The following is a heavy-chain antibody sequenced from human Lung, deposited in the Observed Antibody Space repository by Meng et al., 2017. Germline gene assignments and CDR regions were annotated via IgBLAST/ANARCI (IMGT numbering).Heavy chain of an antibody. D-gene: IGHD4-17*01. Sequence: QVQLVQPGAEVKNPGASVKVSCKVSGYTSTRHWMHWVRQAPGQGLEWMGIINPSDGYTMYEQKFQDRITITGDTSTGTVYMELSGLRSEDTAVYYCTRDHSTADVTVWWFDPWGQGTLVTVSS. J-gene: IGHJ5*02. CDR1: GYTSTRHW. V-gene: IGHV1-46*01. CDR2: INPSDGYT. CDR3: TRDHSTADVTVWWFDP.